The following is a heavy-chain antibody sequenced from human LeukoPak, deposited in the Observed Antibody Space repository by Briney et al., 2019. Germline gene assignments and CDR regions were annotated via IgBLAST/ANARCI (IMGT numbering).Heavy chain of an antibody. CDR1: GFTFDDYG. Sequence: GGSLRLSCAASGFTFDDYGMSWVRHAPGKGLEWVSGINWNGGSTGYADSVKGRFTISRDNAKNSLYLQMNSLRAEDTALYHCARDTKLTNLGAFDIWGQGTMVTVSS. CDR3: ARDTKLTNLGAFDI. CDR2: INWNGGST. J-gene: IGHJ3*02. D-gene: IGHD1-1*01. V-gene: IGHV3-20*01.